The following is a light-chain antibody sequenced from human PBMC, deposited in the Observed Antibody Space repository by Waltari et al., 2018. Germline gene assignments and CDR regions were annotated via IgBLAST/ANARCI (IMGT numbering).Light chain of an antibody. Sequence: QLVLTQSPSASASLGASVQLTRTLSSGHSSNVIAWHQQQPEKGPRYLRKINSDGSNSKGDEIPDRFSGSRSGAERYLTISSLQSEDEADYYCQTGGHGTWVFGGVTKLTVL. CDR1: SGHSSNV. CDR3: QTGGHGTWV. V-gene: IGLV4-69*01. CDR2: INSDGSN. J-gene: IGLJ3*02.